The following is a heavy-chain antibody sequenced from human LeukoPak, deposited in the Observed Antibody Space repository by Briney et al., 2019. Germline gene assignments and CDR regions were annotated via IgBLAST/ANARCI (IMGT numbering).Heavy chain of an antibody. CDR1: GFTFSSYA. Sequence: PGGSLRLSCAASGFTFSSYAMSWVRQAPGKGLEWVSAISGSGGSTYYADSVKGRFTISRDNSKNTLYLQMNSLRAEDTALYYCAKLPGYCSGGTCQDAFDVWGQGTVVTVSS. J-gene: IGHJ3*01. CDR3: AKLPGYCSGGTCQDAFDV. D-gene: IGHD2-15*01. V-gene: IGHV3-23*01. CDR2: ISGSGGST.